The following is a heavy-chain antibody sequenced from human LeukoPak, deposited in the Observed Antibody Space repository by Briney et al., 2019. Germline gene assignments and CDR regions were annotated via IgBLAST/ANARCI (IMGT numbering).Heavy chain of an antibody. V-gene: IGHV1-18*01. D-gene: IGHD3-22*01. CDR3: ARVQPYYDSSGYYFDY. CDR1: GYTFSSYG. J-gene: IGHJ4*02. CDR2: ISAYNGNT. Sequence: ASVKLSCKASGYTFSSYGISWVRQGPGQGLEWMGWISAYNGNTNYAQKLQGRVTMTTDTSTSTAYMELRSLRSDDTAVYYCARVQPYYDSSGYYFDYWGQGTLVTVSS.